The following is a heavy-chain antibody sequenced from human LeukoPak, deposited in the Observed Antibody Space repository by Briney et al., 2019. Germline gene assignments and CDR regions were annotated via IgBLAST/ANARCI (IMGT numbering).Heavy chain of an antibody. CDR3: ARGRAGVIDFDV. V-gene: IGHV3-48*01. CDR1: GFTFSNYS. J-gene: IGHJ3*01. D-gene: IGHD2-21*01. Sequence: GSLLLSCAASGFTFSNYSMNWVRQAPGKGLEWVSYISGRSNVIYYAESVKGRFTISRDNARNSLYLQMSSLRGEDTAFYYCARGRAGVIDFDVWGQGTMVTV. CDR2: ISGRSNVI.